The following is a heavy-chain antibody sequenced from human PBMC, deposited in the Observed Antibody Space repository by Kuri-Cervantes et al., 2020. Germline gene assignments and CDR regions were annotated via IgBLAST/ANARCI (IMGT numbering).Heavy chain of an antibody. V-gene: IGHV3-23*01. Sequence: GGSLRLSCAASGFTFSSYAMSWVRQAPGKGLEWVSAISGSGGSTYYADPVKGRFTISRDNSKNTLYLQMNSLRAEDTAVYYCARSRHDSGIYYGKYYFDSWGQGAPVTVSS. CDR2: ISGSGGST. CDR1: GFTFSSYA. D-gene: IGHD1-26*01. J-gene: IGHJ4*02. CDR3: ARSRHDSGIYYGKYYFDS.